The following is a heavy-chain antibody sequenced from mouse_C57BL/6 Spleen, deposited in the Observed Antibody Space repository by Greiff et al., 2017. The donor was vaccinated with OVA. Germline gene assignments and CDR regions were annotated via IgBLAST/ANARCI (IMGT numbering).Heavy chain of an antibody. V-gene: IGHV1-54*01. CDR2: INPGSGGT. D-gene: IGHD2-2*01. Sequence: VHLVESGAELVRPGTSVKVSCKASGYAFTNYLIEWVKQRPGQGLEWIGVINPGSGGTNYNEKFKGKATLTADKSSSTAYMQLSSLTSEDSAVYFCARSGYDGLGDWGQGTTLTVSS. CDR3: ARSGYDGLGD. J-gene: IGHJ2*01. CDR1: GYAFTNYL.